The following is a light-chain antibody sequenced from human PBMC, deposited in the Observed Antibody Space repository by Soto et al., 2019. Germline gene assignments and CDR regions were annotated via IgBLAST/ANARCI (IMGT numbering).Light chain of an antibody. Sequence: QSVLTQPPSVSGAPGQRVTISCTGSSSNIGAGYDAHWYQQLPGKVPKLLIYGDTNRPSGVPDRFSGSKSGPSASLAITALQPEDEADYSCQSYDNSLSGPVFGPGTKLTVL. V-gene: IGLV1-40*01. CDR1: SSNIGAGYD. CDR2: GDT. CDR3: QSYDNSLSGPV. J-gene: IGLJ1*01.